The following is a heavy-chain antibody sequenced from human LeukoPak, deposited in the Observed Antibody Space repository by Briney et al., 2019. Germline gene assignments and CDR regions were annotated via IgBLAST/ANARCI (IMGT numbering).Heavy chain of an antibody. J-gene: IGHJ4*02. D-gene: IGHD2-15*01. CDR1: GFTFSSYW. Sequence: GGSLRLPCAASGFTFSSYWVSWVRQAPGKGLEWVANIKQDGSEKYYVDSVKGRFTISRDNAKNSLYLQMNSLRAEDTAVYYCARAPEGYYSYYFDYWGQGTLVTVSS. CDR3: ARAPEGYYSYYFDY. V-gene: IGHV3-7*01. CDR2: IKQDGSEK.